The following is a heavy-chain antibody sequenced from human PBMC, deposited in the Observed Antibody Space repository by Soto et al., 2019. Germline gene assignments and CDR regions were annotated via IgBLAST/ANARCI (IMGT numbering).Heavy chain of an antibody. V-gene: IGHV4-38-2*01. D-gene: IGHD3-10*01. J-gene: IGHJ6*02. CDR2: VYRSGRT. CDR3: ARVGYGSGIYFESHFFGMDV. Sequence: SETLSLTCAVSGYSINSGFYWGWIRQPPGKGLEWIGNVYRSGRTYYNPSLESRVTISLDMSKNQFSLNLGSVTAADTGVYYCARVGYGSGIYFESHFFGMDVWGQGTTVTVSS. CDR1: GYSINSGFY.